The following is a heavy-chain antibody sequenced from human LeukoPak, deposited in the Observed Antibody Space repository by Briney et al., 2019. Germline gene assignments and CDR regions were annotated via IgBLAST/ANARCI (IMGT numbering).Heavy chain of an antibody. Sequence: GGSLRLSCAASGFTVSSNYMSWVRQAPGKGLEGVSVIYSSGSTYYEDSVKGRFTTSRDNSKNTLHLQMNSMRAADTAVYYCASTHGAAGLAFDYWGQGTLVTVSS. CDR2: IYSSGST. CDR3: ASTHGAAGLAFDY. V-gene: IGHV3-66*01. CDR1: GFTVSSNY. D-gene: IGHD6-13*01. J-gene: IGHJ4*02.